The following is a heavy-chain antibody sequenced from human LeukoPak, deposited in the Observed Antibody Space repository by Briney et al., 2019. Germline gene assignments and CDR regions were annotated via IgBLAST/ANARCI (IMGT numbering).Heavy chain of an antibody. CDR2: ISANNGNT. CDR1: GYTFTAYG. D-gene: IGHD3-16*01. Sequence: ASVKVSCKASGYTFTAYGISWVRQAPGQGLEWMGWISANNGNTNYAQKVQGRVTMTRDTSTSTAYMELRSLRYDDTAVYYCSRDDGPFGGVRFDHWGQGTLVTVSP. CDR3: SRDDGPFGGVRFDH. J-gene: IGHJ4*02. V-gene: IGHV1-18*01.